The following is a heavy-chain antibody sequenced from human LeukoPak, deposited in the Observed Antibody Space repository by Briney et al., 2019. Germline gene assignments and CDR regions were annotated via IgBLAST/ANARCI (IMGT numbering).Heavy chain of an antibody. V-gene: IGHV3-23*01. J-gene: IGHJ4*01. CDR2: ISGSGGST. CDR1: GFTFSDYW. D-gene: IGHD5-24*01. CDR3: AKGRGDGYKYPLLFDH. Sequence: GGSLRLSCAASGFTFSDYWMHWVRQPPGKGLEWVSSISGSGGSTYYVDSVKGRFTISRDNSKNTLYLQMNSLRAEDTAVYYCAKGRGDGYKYPLLFDHWGHGTLVTVSS.